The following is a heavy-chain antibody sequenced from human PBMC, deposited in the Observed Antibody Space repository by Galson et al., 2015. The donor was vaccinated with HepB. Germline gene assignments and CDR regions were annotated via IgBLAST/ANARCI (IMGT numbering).Heavy chain of an antibody. CDR3: AREGGIWLRLNWFDR. Sequence: ETLSLTCAVYGGTFSDYSWSWIRQPPGKGLQWIGEISQNGSANYSPSLKSRITMSLDTSKNQFPLKLTSVTAADTAIYYCAREGGIWLRLNWFDRWGQGTLVTVSS. CDR2: ISQNGSA. V-gene: IGHV4-34*01. J-gene: IGHJ5*02. CDR1: GGTFSDYS. D-gene: IGHD5-12*01.